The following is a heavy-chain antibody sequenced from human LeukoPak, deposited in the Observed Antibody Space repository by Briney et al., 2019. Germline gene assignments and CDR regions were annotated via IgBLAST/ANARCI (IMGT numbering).Heavy chain of an antibody. CDR3: ARASTYFDN. CDR2: IYHTWPT. J-gene: IGHJ4*02. CDR1: GDFISSGSYY. Sequence: SETLSLTCTVSGDFISSGSYYWSWIRQHPGKGLEWIGYIYHTWPTYYNPSLKSRVSLSVDTYKNQFSLKLSSVTAADTAVYYCARASTYFDNWGQGTLVAVSS. V-gene: IGHV4-31*03.